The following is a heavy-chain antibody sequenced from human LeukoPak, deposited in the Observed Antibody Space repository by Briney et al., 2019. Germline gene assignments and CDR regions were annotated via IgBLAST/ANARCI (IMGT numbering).Heavy chain of an antibody. CDR2: IIPIFGTA. CDR3: ARSFAPGVAAAGVYY. V-gene: IGHV1-69*13. D-gene: IGHD6-13*01. CDR1: GGTFSSYA. Sequence: SVKVSCKXSGGTFSSYAISWVRQAPGQGLEWMGGIIPIFGTANYAQKFQGRVTITADESTSTAYMELSSLRSDDTAVYYCARSFAPGVAAAGVYYWGQGTLVTVSS. J-gene: IGHJ4*02.